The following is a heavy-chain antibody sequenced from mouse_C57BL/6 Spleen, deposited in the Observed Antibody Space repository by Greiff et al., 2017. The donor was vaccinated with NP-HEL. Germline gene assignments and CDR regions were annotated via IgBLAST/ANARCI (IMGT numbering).Heavy chain of an antibody. CDR2: ISYSGST. CDR3: ARDSGSSWSWFAY. D-gene: IGHD1-1*01. V-gene: IGHV3-1*01. Sequence: EVQLQQSGPGMVKPSQSLSLTCTVTGYSITSGYDWHWIRHFPGNKLEWMGYISYSGSTNYNPSLKSRISITHDTSKNHFFLKLNSVTTEDTATYYCARDSGSSWSWFAYWGQGTLVTVSA. J-gene: IGHJ3*01. CDR1: GYSITSGYD.